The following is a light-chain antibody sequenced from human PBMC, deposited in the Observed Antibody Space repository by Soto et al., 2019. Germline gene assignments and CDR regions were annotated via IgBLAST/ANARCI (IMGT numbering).Light chain of an antibody. J-gene: IGLJ1*01. CDR1: SSNIGGNS. V-gene: IGLV1-51*01. Sequence: QSVLTQPPSVSAAAGQKVTSSCSGSSSNIGGNSVSWYQQLPGTAPKLLIYDDNKRPSGIPDRFSGSKSGTSATLGITGFQTGDEADYYCGSWDSSLSAYVFGTGTKVTVL. CDR2: DDN. CDR3: GSWDSSLSAYV.